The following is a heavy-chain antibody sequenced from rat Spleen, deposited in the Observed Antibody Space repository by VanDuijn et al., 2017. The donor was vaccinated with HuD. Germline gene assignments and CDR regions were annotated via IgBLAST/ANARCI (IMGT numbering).Heavy chain of an antibody. CDR3: TRDEAITAAY. J-gene: IGHJ3*01. CDR1: GFTFNNYW. Sequence: EVHLVESGGGLVQPGGSLKLSCVASGFTFNNYWMTWIRQAPGKGLEWVASISNTGGSTYYPDSVKGRFTISRDNAKSTLYLQMNSLRSEDTATYYCTRDEAITAAYWGQGTLVTVSS. D-gene: IGHD1-10*01. V-gene: IGHV5-31*01. CDR2: ISNTGGST.